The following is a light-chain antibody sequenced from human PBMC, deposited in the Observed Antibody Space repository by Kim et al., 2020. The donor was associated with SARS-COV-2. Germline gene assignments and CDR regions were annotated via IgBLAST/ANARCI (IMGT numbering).Light chain of an antibody. CDR1: QSVSSTS. CDR2: GAS. CDR3: QQYASSPRT. J-gene: IGKJ1*01. Sequence: LSPGERATLFCRASQSVSSTSLAWYQQKPGQAPRLLIYGASSRATGIPDRFSGSGSGTDFTLTISRLEPEDFVVYYCQQYASSPRTFGQGTKVDI. V-gene: IGKV3-20*01.